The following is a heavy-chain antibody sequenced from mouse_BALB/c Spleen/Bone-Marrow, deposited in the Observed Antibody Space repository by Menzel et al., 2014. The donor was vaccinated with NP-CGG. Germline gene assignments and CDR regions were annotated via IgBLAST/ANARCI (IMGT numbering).Heavy chain of an antibody. CDR2: INPESSTI. J-gene: IGHJ2*01. D-gene: IGHD2-3*01. Sequence: EVMLVESGGGLVQPGGSLKLSCAASGFDFRRYWMSWVRLAPGKGLEWIGEINPESSTINYTPSLKDKFIISRDNAKNTLFLQMSKVRSEDAALYYCARLGYYGYFVDWGQGTTLTVSS. CDR3: ARLGYYGYFVD. V-gene: IGHV4-1*02. CDR1: GFDFRRYW.